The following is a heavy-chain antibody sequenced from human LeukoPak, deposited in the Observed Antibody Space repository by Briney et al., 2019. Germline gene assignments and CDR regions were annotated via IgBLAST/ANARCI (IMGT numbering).Heavy chain of an antibody. CDR3: ARDNYYDSSAPPGI. V-gene: IGHV4-31*03. Sequence: SETLSPTCTVSGGSISSGGYYWSWIRQHPGKGLEWIGYIYYSGSTYYNPSLKSRVTISVGTSKNQFSLKLSSVTAADTAVYYCARDNYYDSSAPPGIWGQGTMVTVSS. CDR2: IYYSGST. D-gene: IGHD3-22*01. J-gene: IGHJ3*02. CDR1: GGSISSGGYY.